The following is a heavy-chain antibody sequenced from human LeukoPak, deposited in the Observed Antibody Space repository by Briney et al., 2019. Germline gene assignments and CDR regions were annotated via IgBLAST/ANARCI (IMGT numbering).Heavy chain of an antibody. CDR1: GGSINSYY. D-gene: IGHD4-17*01. Sequence: SETLSLTCTVSGGSINSYYWSWIRQPPGKGLEWIGYIYYSGSTNYNPSLKSRVTISVDTSKNQFSLKLSSVTAADTAVYYCARYLNGDYYYYYMDVWGKGTTVTISS. CDR3: ARYLNGDYYYYYMDV. V-gene: IGHV4-59*01. CDR2: IYYSGST. J-gene: IGHJ6*03.